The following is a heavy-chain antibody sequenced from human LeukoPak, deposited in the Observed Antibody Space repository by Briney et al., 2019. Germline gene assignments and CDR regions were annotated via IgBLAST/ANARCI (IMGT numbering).Heavy chain of an antibody. CDR3: ATSLRPGAGNSFLLDY. V-gene: IGHV3-30*03. Sequence: GGSLRLSCAASGFTFSRFGMHWVRQAPGKGLEWVAVISYDGSTKYYADSVKGRFTISRDNSKNTLYLQMNSLTVHDTAVYYCATSLRPGAGNSFLLDYWGQGILVTVSS. CDR2: ISYDGSTK. J-gene: IGHJ4*02. CDR1: GFTFSRFG. D-gene: IGHD4-23*01.